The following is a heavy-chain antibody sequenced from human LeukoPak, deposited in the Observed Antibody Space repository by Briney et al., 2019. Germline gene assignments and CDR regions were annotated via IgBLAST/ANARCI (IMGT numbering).Heavy chain of an antibody. J-gene: IGHJ5*02. CDR1: GFTFSSYS. CDR3: ARDSHIVVVPAAVQGWFDP. D-gene: IGHD2-2*01. Sequence: SGGSLRLSCAASGFTFSSYSMNWVRQAPGKGLEWVSSISSSSSYIYYADSVKGRFTISRDNAKNPLYLQMNSLRAEDTAVYYCARDSHIVVVPAAVQGWFDPWGQGTLVTVSS. V-gene: IGHV3-21*01. CDR2: ISSSSSYI.